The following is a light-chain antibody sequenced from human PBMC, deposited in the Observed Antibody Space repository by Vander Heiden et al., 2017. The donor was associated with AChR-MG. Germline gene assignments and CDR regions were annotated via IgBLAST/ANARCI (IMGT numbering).Light chain of an antibody. V-gene: IGLV1-47*01. CDR1: SSNIGSNY. CDR2: RNN. J-gene: IGLJ3*02. Sequence: QSVLTHPPSASGTPGHRVTIPCSRSSSNIGSNYVYWYQQLPGTAPKLLIYRNNQRPSGVPDRFSGSKSGTSATLAISGLRSEDEADYYCAAWDDSLSGLVFGGGTKLTVL. CDR3: AAWDDSLSGLV.